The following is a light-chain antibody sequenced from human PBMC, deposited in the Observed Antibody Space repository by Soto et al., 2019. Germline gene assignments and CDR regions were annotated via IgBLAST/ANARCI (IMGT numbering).Light chain of an antibody. Sequence: EIVLTQSPATLSVSPGERATLSCRASQSINTRLGWYQQRLGQAPRLLIYGASTRATGIPARFSGSGSGTEFTLTITTLQSEDFSVYYCQQYNSWTAISFGQGTRLEIK. CDR3: QQYNSWTAIS. CDR2: GAS. J-gene: IGKJ5*01. V-gene: IGKV3-15*01. CDR1: QSINTR.